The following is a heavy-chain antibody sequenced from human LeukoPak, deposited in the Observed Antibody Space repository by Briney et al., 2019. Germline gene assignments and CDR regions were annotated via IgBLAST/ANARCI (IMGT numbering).Heavy chain of an antibody. V-gene: IGHV4-59*01. Sequence: SETLSLTCTVSGGSIGSYYWRWIRQPPSQGLESIGYIYYSGSTNYNPSLKSRVTISVDTSKNQFSLKLSSVTAADTAVYYCASGYYGTRTLAFDYWGQGTLVTVSS. D-gene: IGHD4-17*01. CDR3: ASGYYGTRTLAFDY. CDR1: GGSIGSYY. CDR2: IYYSGST. J-gene: IGHJ4*02.